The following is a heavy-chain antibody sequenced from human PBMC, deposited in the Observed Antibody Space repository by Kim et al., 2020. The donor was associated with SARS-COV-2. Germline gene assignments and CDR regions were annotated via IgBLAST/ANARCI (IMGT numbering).Heavy chain of an antibody. Sequence: SETLSLTCTVSGGSISSSSYYWGWIRQPPGKGLEWIESIYYSGSTYYNPSLKSRVTISVDTSKNQFSLKLSSVTAADTAVYYCARRASYYYGSGRVDYWGQGTLVTVSS. V-gene: IGHV4-39*01. CDR2: IYYSGST. CDR1: GGSISSSSYY. J-gene: IGHJ4*02. CDR3: ARRASYYYGSGRVDY. D-gene: IGHD3-10*01.